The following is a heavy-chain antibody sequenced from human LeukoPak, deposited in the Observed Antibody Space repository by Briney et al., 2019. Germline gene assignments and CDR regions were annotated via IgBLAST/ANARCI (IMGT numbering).Heavy chain of an antibody. J-gene: IGHJ4*02. CDR2: IWYDGSNK. CDR3: ERGGFDTIGFDY. V-gene: IGHV3-33*08. CDR1: GLTFSSYG. D-gene: IGHD3-10*01. Sequence: GGSLRLSCAASGLTFSSYGMHWVRQAPGKGLEWVAVIWYDGSNKYYADSVKGRFTISRDNSKNTLYLQMNSLRAEDTAVYYCERGGFDTIGFDYWGQGTLVTVSS.